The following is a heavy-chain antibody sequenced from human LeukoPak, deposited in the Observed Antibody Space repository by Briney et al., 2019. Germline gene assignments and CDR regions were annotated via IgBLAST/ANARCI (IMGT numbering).Heavy chain of an antibody. CDR2: IYYSGST. J-gene: IGHJ4*02. D-gene: IGHD4/OR15-4a*01. CDR1: GGSINSRSDY. Sequence: PSETLSLTCTVSGGSINSRSDYWGWIRQPPGKGLEWIGSIYYSGSTHYNPSLKSRVTMSIDTSKNQFSLRLSSVTAADTAVYYCARRPGEYGGNDFDYWGQGTPVTVSS. V-gene: IGHV4-39*01. CDR3: ARRPGEYGGNDFDY.